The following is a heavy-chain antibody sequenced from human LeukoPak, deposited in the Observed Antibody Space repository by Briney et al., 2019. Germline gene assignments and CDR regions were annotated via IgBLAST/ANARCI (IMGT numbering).Heavy chain of an antibody. D-gene: IGHD2-15*01. V-gene: IGHV3-21*01. Sequence: GGSLRLSCAASGFTFSSYSMNWVRQAPGKGLEWVSSISSSSSYIYYADSVKGRFTISRDNAKNSLYLQMNSLRAEDTAVYYCARDPLDIVVVVAATGDIWGQGTMVTVSS. CDR2: ISSSSSYI. CDR3: ARDPLDIVVVVAATGDI. J-gene: IGHJ3*02. CDR1: GFTFSSYS.